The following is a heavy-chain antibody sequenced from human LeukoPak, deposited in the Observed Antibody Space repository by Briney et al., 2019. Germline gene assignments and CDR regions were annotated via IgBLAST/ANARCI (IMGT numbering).Heavy chain of an antibody. CDR2: INSTSSYI. Sequence: GGSLTLSCAASGFSISNYTMNWVRQAPGKGLEWVSSINSTSSYIYYADSVKGRFTISRDNAKNSLYLQISSLRAEETAMYYCARERRTTYGPYYYYMDVWGKGTTVTVSS. D-gene: IGHD4-11*01. V-gene: IGHV3-21*01. J-gene: IGHJ6*03. CDR1: GFSISNYT. CDR3: ARERRTTYGPYYYYMDV.